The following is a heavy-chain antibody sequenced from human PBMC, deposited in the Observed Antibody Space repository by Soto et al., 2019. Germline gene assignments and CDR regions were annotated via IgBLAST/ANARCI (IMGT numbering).Heavy chain of an antibody. J-gene: IGHJ4*02. V-gene: IGHV4-39*01. D-gene: IGHD3-3*01. Sequence: PSETLSLTCPVSGCSISSSSYSWGWIRQPPGKGLEWIGSIYYSGSTYYNPSLKGRVTISVDTSKNQFSLKLSSVTAADTAVYYCASLYYDFWSGYYIDYWGQGTLVTVSS. CDR3: ASLYYDFWSGYYIDY. CDR2: IYYSGST. CDR1: GCSISSSSYS.